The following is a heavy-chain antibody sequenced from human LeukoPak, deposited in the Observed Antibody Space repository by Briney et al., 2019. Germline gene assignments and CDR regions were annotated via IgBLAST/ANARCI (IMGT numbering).Heavy chain of an antibody. CDR3: ARGRGSGSYWSYFDY. Sequence: SETLSLTCTVSGGSISSYYWSWIRQPAGKGLEWIGRIYTSGSTNYNPSLKSRVTMSVDTSKNQFSLKLSSVTAGDTAVYYYARGRGSGSYWSYFDYWGQGTLVTVSS. V-gene: IGHV4-4*07. D-gene: IGHD3-10*01. J-gene: IGHJ4*02. CDR1: GGSISSYY. CDR2: IYTSGST.